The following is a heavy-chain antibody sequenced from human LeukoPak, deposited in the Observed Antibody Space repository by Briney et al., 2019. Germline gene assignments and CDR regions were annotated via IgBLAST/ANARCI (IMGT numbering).Heavy chain of an antibody. D-gene: IGHD2-21*02. CDR1: GFTFRSYA. J-gene: IGHJ4*02. CDR3: AKDACGGDCYSHFDY. CDR2: ISASGRST. V-gene: IGHV3-23*01. Sequence: GASLRLSCAASGFTFRSYAMSWVRQAPGKGLEWVSGISASGRSTYYADSVKGRFTISRDNSKNTLYLQMNSLRAEDTAVYYCAKDACGGDCYSHFDYWGQGTLVTVSS.